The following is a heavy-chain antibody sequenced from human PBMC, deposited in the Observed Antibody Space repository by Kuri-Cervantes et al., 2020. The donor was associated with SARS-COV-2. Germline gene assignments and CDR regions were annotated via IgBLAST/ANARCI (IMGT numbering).Heavy chain of an antibody. V-gene: IGHV3-33*01. CDR1: GFTFSSYG. D-gene: IGHD6-19*01. CDR2: IWYDGSNK. Sequence: GESLKISCAASGFTFSSYGMHWVRQAPGKGLEWVAVIWYDGSNKYYADSVKGRFTISRDNSKSTLYLQMNSLRAEDTAVYYCARAQQWLEPNFDYWGQGTLVTVSS. CDR3: ARAQQWLEPNFDY. J-gene: IGHJ4*02.